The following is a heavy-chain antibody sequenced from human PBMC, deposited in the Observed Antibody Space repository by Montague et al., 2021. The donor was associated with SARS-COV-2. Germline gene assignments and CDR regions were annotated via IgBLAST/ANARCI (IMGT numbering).Heavy chain of an antibody. J-gene: IGHJ4*02. CDR3: ARATVNVTMMVVVMDSVEHYFDF. V-gene: IGHV4-34*01. Sequence: SETLSLTCAVYGGSFSGYNWSRIRQPPGKRLQWIGDINYSGSTTYNPPPKSRVSISVDTSKNQVSLKLCSVTAADTAVYYCARATVNVTMMVVVMDSVEHYFDFWGQGTLVTVSS. CDR2: INYSGST. CDR1: GGSFSGYN. D-gene: IGHD3-22*01.